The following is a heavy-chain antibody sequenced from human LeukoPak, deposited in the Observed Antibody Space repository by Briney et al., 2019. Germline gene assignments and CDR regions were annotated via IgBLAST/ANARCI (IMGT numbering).Heavy chain of an antibody. Sequence: SETLSLTCTVSGGSISSSSYYWGWIRQPPGTGLEWIGNIYYSGSTNYNPSLKSRVTISVDPSKNQFSLKLISVTAADTAVYYCARGTGTPFDYWGQGTLVTVSS. V-gene: IGHV4-61*05. CDR3: ARGTGTPFDY. D-gene: IGHD1-1*01. CDR2: IYYSGST. CDR1: GGSISSSSYY. J-gene: IGHJ4*02.